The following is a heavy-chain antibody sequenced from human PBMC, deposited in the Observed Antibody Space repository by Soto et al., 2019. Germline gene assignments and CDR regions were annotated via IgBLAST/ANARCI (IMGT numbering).Heavy chain of an antibody. Sequence: NPWETLSLTCTVSGYSISSGYHWAWIRQPPGKGLEWLGSVHYSGNTYYNPSLKSRLTISVDKSKNQFSLNLSSVTAADTAVYYCARQDRVVAEGRWFDPWGQGTLVTVSS. CDR1: GYSISSGYH. CDR2: VHYSGNT. J-gene: IGHJ5*02. V-gene: IGHV4-38-2*02. D-gene: IGHD2-15*01. CDR3: ARQDRVVAEGRWFDP.